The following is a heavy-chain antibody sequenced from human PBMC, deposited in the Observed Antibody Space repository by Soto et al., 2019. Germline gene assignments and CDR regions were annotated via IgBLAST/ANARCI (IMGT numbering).Heavy chain of an antibody. CDR3: AHRRKYDTVSDGGYFNS. D-gene: IGHD4-17*01. Sequence: QITLKESGPTLLKPTQALALTCTFSGFSLSTTGVGVGWIRQPPGKALEWLVFVYWDDDKRYSPSLKSRLTITNDASKNQVVLTMTNMDPVDTAMYYCAHRRKYDTVSDGGYFNSCGQGTVVTVSS. CDR1: GFSLSTTGVG. V-gene: IGHV2-5*02. CDR2: VYWDDDK. J-gene: IGHJ4*02.